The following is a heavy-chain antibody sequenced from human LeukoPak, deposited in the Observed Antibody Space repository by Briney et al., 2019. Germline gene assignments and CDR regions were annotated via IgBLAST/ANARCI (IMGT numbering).Heavy chain of an antibody. J-gene: IGHJ4*02. CDR1: GFIFSDYG. D-gene: IGHD1-1*01. CDR2: TRFDGSIK. Sequence: GGSLRLSCAVSGFIFSDYGFHLVRQAPGKGLECVAVTRFDGSIKQYADSVKGRFTISRDDSKNTLYLQMNSLKSEDTAVYYCARWGGTRQYYFDYWGRGTLVTVSS. CDR3: ARWGGTRQYYFDY. V-gene: IGHV3-33*01.